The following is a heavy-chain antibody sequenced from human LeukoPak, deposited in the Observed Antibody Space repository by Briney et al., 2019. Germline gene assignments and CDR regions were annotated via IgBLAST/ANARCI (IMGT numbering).Heavy chain of an antibody. D-gene: IGHD4-11*01. CDR1: GYTFTGYY. CDR2: FNPHSGGT. V-gene: IGHV1-2*02. Sequence: ASVKVSCKASGYTFTGYYIRWVRQASGQGLEWMGWFNPHSGGTDYAQKFQGRVIMTRDTSISAASMELNWLRFDDTAVYYCARDWGTNSNYFGRKEEDYWGQGTLVTVSS. CDR3: ARDWGTNSNYFGRKEEDY. J-gene: IGHJ4*02.